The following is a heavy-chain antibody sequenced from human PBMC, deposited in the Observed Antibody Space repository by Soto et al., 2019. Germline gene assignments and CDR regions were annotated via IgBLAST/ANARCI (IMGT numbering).Heavy chain of an antibody. J-gene: IGHJ4*02. CDR3: ARLGGGNANYFDY. V-gene: IGHV5-51*01. Sequence: GESLKISCKGSGYSFTTYWIGWVRQMPGKGLEWMGIIYPGDSDTKYSPSFQGQVTISADTSIGTAYLHWSSLKASDTAMYYCARLGGGNANYFDYWGQGTLVTVSS. D-gene: IGHD2-15*01. CDR2: IYPGDSDT. CDR1: GYSFTTYW.